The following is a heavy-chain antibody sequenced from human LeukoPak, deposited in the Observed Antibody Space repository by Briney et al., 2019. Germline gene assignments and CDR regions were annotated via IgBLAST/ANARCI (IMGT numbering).Heavy chain of an antibody. CDR1: GFTFSSYG. V-gene: IGHV3-30*18. Sequence: PGGPLRLSCAASGFTFSSYGMHWVRQAPGKGLEWVAVISYDGSNKYYADSVKGRFIISRDNSKNTLCLQMNSLRAEDTAVYYCAKILRMIVVEQIDQWGQGTLVTV. J-gene: IGHJ4*02. D-gene: IGHD3-22*01. CDR3: AKILRMIVVEQIDQ. CDR2: ISYDGSNK.